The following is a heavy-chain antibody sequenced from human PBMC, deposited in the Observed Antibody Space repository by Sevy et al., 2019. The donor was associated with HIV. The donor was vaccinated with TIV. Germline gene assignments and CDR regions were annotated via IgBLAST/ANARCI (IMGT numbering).Heavy chain of an antibody. Sequence: SETLSLTCTVSGGSISSYYWSWIRQPPGKGLEWIGYIYYSGSTNYNPSLKSRVTISVDTSKNQFSLKLNSVTAADTAVYYCASRTGLIQDDFWSGPNYYYMDVWGKGTTVTVSS. D-gene: IGHD3-3*01. V-gene: IGHV4-59*01. CDR2: IYYSGST. CDR1: GGSISSYY. CDR3: ASRTGLIQDDFWSGPNYYYMDV. J-gene: IGHJ6*03.